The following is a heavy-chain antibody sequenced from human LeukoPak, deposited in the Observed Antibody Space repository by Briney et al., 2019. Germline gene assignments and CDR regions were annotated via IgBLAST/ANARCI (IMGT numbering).Heavy chain of an antibody. CDR3: ARTGRSTFDF. CDR2: INHSGST. V-gene: IGHV4-4*02. D-gene: IGHD5/OR15-5a*01. CDR1: GDSISSGNW. Sequence: SGTLSLTCTVSGDSISSGNWWSWVRQPPGKGLEWIGEINHSGSTNYNPSLKSRVTISVDKSKNQLSLKLNSVAAADTAVYYCARTGRSTFDFWGQGTLVTVSS. J-gene: IGHJ4*02.